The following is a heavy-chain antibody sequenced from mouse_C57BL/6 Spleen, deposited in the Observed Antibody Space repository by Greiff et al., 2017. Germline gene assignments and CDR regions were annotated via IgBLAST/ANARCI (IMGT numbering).Heavy chain of an antibody. Sequence: VMLVESGAELARPGASVKMSCKASGYTFTSYTMHWVKQRPGQGLEWIGYLNPSSGYTKYNQKFKDKATLTADKSSSTAYMQLSSLTSEDSAVYYCARDGNYAMDYWGQGTSVTVSS. J-gene: IGHJ4*01. CDR3: ARDGNYAMDY. D-gene: IGHD2-1*01. CDR1: GYTFTSYT. CDR2: LNPSSGYT. V-gene: IGHV1-4*01.